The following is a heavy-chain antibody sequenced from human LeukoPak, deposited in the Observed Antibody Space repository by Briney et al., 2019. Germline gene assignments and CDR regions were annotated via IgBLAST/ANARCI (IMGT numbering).Heavy chain of an antibody. CDR3: ARLSRFAGGLGH. J-gene: IGHJ1*01. Sequence: GGSLRLSCEASGFIFNEYTMSWVRQPPGKGLEWVAFISSSSADINYADSVKGRFTISRDTANSSPSLQLNSLRVEDTAVYYCARLSRFAGGLGHWGQGTLVTVSS. CDR2: ISSSSADI. D-gene: IGHD3-16*01. V-gene: IGHV3-21*06. CDR1: GFIFNEYT.